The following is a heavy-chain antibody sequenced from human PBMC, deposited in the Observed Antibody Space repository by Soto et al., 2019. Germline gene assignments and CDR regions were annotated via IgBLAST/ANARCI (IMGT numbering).Heavy chain of an antibody. V-gene: IGHV1-2*02. CDR3: ARDHEQQPGQVIYYYYGMDV. CDR1: GYTFTGYY. D-gene: IGHD6-13*01. Sequence: VKVSCKASGYTFTGYYMHWVRQAPGQGLEWMGWINPNSGGTNYAQKFQGRVTMTRDTSISTAYMELSRLRSDDTAVYYCARDHEQQPGQVIYYYYGMDVWGQGTTVTVSS. CDR2: INPNSGGT. J-gene: IGHJ6*02.